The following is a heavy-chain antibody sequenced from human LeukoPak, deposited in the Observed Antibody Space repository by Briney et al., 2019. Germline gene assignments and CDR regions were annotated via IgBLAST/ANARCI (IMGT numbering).Heavy chain of an antibody. Sequence: ASVKVSCKASGYTFTGYYMHWVRQAPGQGLEWMGWINPNSGGTNYAQKFQGRVTMTRDTSISTAYMELSRLRSDDTAVYYCARGAPRIAAAGTCDYWGQGTLVTVSS. D-gene: IGHD6-13*01. CDR1: GYTFTGYY. CDR3: ARGAPRIAAAGTCDY. CDR2: INPNSGGT. V-gene: IGHV1-2*02. J-gene: IGHJ4*02.